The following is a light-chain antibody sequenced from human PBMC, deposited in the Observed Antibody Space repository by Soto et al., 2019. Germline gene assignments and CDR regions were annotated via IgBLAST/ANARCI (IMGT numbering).Light chain of an antibody. CDR3: QQYASSPWT. J-gene: IGKJ1*01. CDR1: QSVTSNY. V-gene: IGKV3-20*01. CDR2: GAS. Sequence: EIVLTQSPGTLSLSPGERATLSCRASQSVTSNYLAWYQQKPGQAPSLLIYGASARAAGIPDRFSGSGTGTDFALTISGLEPEDFALYFWQQYASSPWTFGQGTKGEIK.